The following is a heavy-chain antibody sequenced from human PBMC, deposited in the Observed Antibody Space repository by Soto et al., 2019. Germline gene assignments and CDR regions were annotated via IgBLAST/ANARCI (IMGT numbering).Heavy chain of an antibody. CDR1: GGSFSGYY. D-gene: IGHD6-19*01. Sequence: SETLSLTCAVYGGSFSGYYWSWIRQPPGKGLEWIGEINHSGSTNYNPSLKSRVTISVDTSKNQFSLKLSSVTAADTAVYYCARGQGLAVAAHLRYNWFDPWGQGTLVT. CDR2: INHSGST. CDR3: ARGQGLAVAAHLRYNWFDP. V-gene: IGHV4-34*01. J-gene: IGHJ5*02.